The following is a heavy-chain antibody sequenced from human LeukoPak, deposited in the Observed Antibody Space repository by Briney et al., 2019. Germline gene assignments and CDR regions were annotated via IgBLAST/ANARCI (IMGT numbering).Heavy chain of an antibody. D-gene: IGHD4-23*01. CDR2: IGYTGDST. CDR3: AKSPTVDAAFDI. J-gene: IGHJ3*02. Sequence: AGGSLRLSCAASGFTVSSYAMNWVRQAPGKGLEWVSGIGYTGDSTFYADSVKGRFTVSRDSSKNTLFLHMNSLRAEDTALYYCAKSPTVDAAFDIWGQGTMVTVSS. V-gene: IGHV3-23*01. CDR1: GFTVSSYA.